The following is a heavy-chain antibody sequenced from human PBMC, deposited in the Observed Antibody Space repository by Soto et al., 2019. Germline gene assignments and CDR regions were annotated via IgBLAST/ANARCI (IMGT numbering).Heavy chain of an antibody. CDR3: VRGPAGSGWYYDY. Sequence: QVHLQQWGARLLKPSETLSLTCAVYGGSFSNNFWSWIRQTPGKGLEWIGEINHSGSTKYNPSLTSRVTISKDMSRNQFSLRMSSVTAADTALYYCVRGPAGSGWYYDYWGQGTLVTVSS. CDR1: GGSFSNNF. D-gene: IGHD6-19*01. V-gene: IGHV4-34*01. CDR2: INHSGST. J-gene: IGHJ4*02.